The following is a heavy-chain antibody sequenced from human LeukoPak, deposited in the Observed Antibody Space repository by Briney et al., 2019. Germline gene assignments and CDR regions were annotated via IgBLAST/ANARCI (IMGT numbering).Heavy chain of an antibody. CDR3: AKGSTTSGYYFDY. CDR2: IVGSGGIT. Sequence: PGGSLRLSCAASGFTFSTYAMGWVRQAPGKGLEWVSAIVGSGGITYYADSVMGRFTISGDNSRNTVYLQMNSLRAEDTAVYFCAKGSTTSGYYFDYWGQGTLVTVSS. CDR1: GFTFSTYA. D-gene: IGHD2/OR15-2a*01. V-gene: IGHV3-23*01. J-gene: IGHJ4*02.